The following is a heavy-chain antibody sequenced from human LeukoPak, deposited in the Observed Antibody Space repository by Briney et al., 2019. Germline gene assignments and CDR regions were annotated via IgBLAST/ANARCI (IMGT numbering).Heavy chain of an antibody. CDR3: AKDGSSGYPRYFQH. CDR1: GFTFSRNA. V-gene: IGHV3-23*01. D-gene: IGHD3-22*01. CDR2: IGSDANT. J-gene: IGHJ1*01. Sequence: PGGSLRLSCAASGFTFSRNAMAWVRQAPGKGLEWVAGIGSDANTHYADSVRGRITISRDNSKNTVSLQMSSLRAEDTAVYYCAKDGSSGYPRYFQHWGQGTLVTVSS.